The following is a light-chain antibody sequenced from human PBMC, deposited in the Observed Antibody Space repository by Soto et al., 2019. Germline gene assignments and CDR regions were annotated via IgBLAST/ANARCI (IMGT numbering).Light chain of an antibody. Sequence: EIVLTQSPATLSLSPGERATLSCGASQRIVSSLAWYQQKAGHAPRLLIYGDSTRAAGVPARFSGSGCGTDFTLTISGLETEDFAVYFCLHRNNWPPRFTFGPGTAV. CDR2: GDS. CDR3: LHRNNWPPRFT. J-gene: IGKJ3*01. V-gene: IGKV3-11*01. CDR1: QRIVSS.